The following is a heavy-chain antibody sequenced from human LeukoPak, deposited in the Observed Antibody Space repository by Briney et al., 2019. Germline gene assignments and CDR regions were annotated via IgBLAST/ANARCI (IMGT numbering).Heavy chain of an antibody. Sequence: GGSLRLSCAASGFTFGFTFSRYAMPWVRQAPGKGLEWVAVISYDGSNKYYADSVKGRFTISRDNSKNTLYLQMNSLRAEDTAVYYCARDRSDYGSGSFDYWGQGTLVTVSS. CDR1: GFTFGFTFSRYA. D-gene: IGHD3-10*01. V-gene: IGHV3-30-3*01. CDR2: ISYDGSNK. CDR3: ARDRSDYGSGSFDY. J-gene: IGHJ4*02.